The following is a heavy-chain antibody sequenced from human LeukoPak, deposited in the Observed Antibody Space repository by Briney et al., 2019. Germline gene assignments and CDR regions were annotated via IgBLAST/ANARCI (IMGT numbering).Heavy chain of an antibody. V-gene: IGHV3-30*02. D-gene: IGHD2-15*01. CDR3: AKTGGLGYCSGGSCYLVDY. CDR2: IRYDGSNK. J-gene: IGHJ4*02. Sequence: GGSLRLSCAASGFTFNTYAMTWVRQAPGKGLEWVAFIRYDGSNKYYADSVKGRFTISRDNSKNTLYLQMNSLRAEDTAVYYCAKTGGLGYCSGGSCYLVDYWGQGTLVTVSS. CDR1: GFTFNTYA.